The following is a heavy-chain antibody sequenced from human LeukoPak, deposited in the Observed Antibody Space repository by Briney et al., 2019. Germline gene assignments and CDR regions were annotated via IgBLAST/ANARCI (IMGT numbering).Heavy chain of an antibody. CDR2: ISGSGGST. Sequence: GGSLRLSCAASGFTFSSYAMRWVRHPPGKGMEWVSAISGSGGSTYYADSVTGGFTISRDNSKNTLYLQMNSLRAEDTAVYYCAKDFVGTLADAFDIWGQGTMVTVSS. CDR3: AKDFVGTLADAFDI. J-gene: IGHJ3*02. CDR1: GFTFSSYA. D-gene: IGHD1-14*01. V-gene: IGHV3-23*01.